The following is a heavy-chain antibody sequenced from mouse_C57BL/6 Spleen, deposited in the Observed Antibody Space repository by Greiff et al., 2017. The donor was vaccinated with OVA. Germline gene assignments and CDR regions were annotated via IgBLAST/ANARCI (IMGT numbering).Heavy chain of an antibody. J-gene: IGHJ3*01. Sequence: EVKVVESGGGLVKPGGSLKLSCAASGFTFSDYGMHWVRQAPEKGLEWVAYISSGSSTIYYADTVKGRFTISRDNAKNTLFLQMTSLRSEDTAMYYCARSWSYYGSSYFAYWGQGTLVTVSA. CDR2: ISSGSSTI. CDR3: ARSWSYYGSSYFAY. D-gene: IGHD1-1*01. CDR1: GFTFSDYG. V-gene: IGHV5-17*01.